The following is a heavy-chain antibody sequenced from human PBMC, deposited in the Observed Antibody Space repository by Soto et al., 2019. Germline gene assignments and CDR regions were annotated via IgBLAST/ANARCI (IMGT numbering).Heavy chain of an antibody. D-gene: IGHD1-1*01. CDR2: IYWDNDK. Sequence: QITLKESGPTMLIPAQTLTLTCTFSGFSITTSGVGVGWIRQPPGKALEWLAFIYWDNDKRYSPSLNNRLTISKDTSKNQVILTMTNTDPVDTATYFCAHRRPWSSNWNSGWLDPWGQGILVTVSS. V-gene: IGHV2-5*02. CDR3: AHRRPWSSNWNSGWLDP. J-gene: IGHJ5*02. CDR1: GFSITTSGVG.